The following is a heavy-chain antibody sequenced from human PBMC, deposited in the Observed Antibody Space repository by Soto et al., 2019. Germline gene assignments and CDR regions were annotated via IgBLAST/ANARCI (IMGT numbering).Heavy chain of an antibody. J-gene: IGHJ4*02. Sequence: GGSLRLSCAASGFTFDDYAMHWVRQAPGKGLEWVSGISWNSGSIAYADSVKGRFTISRDNAKNSLYLQMNSLRAEDTALYYCARVYGGTTPHYWGQGTLVTVSS. D-gene: IGHD1-1*01. CDR1: GFTFDDYA. CDR3: ARVYGGTTPHY. V-gene: IGHV3-9*01. CDR2: ISWNSGSI.